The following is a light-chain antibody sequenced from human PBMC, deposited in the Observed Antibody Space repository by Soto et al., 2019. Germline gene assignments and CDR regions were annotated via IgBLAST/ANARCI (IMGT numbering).Light chain of an antibody. CDR3: SSYSNIGTPCV. CDR1: SGDIGGYNY. V-gene: IGLV2-14*01. CDR2: EVT. Sequence: QSVLTQPASVSGSPGQSITISCTGTSGDIGGYNYVSWYQQHPGTAPKLIISEVTNRPSGVSDRFSGSRSGNTASLTISGLQVQDEADYYCSSYSNIGTPCVFGSGTKVTVL. J-gene: IGLJ1*01.